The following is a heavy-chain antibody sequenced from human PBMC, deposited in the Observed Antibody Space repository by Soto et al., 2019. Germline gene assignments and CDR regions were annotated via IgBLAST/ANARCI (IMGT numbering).Heavy chain of an antibody. CDR3: VSYDRQSGRYSLDY. Sequence: SETLFITCTVSGDSISYYYWSWIRQPPGKGLEWIGYVYYDGSTNYNPSLESRVTMSIDTSKNQFSLKLSSVIAADTAVYYCVSYDRQSGRYSLDYWGQGTLVTVSS. CDR1: GDSISYYY. J-gene: IGHJ4*02. V-gene: IGHV4-59*01. CDR2: VYYDGST. D-gene: IGHD3-10*01.